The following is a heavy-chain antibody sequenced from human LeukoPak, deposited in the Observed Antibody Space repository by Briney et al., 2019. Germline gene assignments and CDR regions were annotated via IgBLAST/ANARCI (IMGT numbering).Heavy chain of an antibody. CDR3: ASTYYDFWSGSWFDP. V-gene: IGHV3-21*01. D-gene: IGHD3-3*01. CDR2: ISSSSSYI. CDR1: GFTFSSYS. J-gene: IGHJ5*02. Sequence: GGPLRLSCAASGFTFSSYSMNWVRQAPGKGLEWVSSISSSSSYIYYADSVKGRFTISRDNAKNSLYLQMNSLRAEDTAVYYCASTYYDFWSGSWFDPWGQGTLVTVSS.